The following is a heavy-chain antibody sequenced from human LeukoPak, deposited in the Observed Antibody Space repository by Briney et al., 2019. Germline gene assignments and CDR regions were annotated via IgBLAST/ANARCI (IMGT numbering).Heavy chain of an antibody. V-gene: IGHV1-2*02. CDR2: INPNSGGT. CDR3: AGGGGYGRYYFDY. D-gene: IGHD3-16*01. CDR1: GYTFTGYY. J-gene: IGHJ4*02. Sequence: ASVKVSCKASGYTFTGYYMHWVRQAPGQGLEWMGWINPNSGGTNYAQKFQGRVTMTRDTSISTAYMELSSLRSDDTAVYYCAGGGGYGRYYFDYWGQGTLVTVSS.